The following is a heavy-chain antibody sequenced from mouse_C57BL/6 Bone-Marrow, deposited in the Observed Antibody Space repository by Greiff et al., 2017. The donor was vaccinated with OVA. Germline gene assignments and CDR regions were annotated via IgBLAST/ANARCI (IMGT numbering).Heavy chain of an antibody. J-gene: IGHJ1*03. CDR2: ISSGGDYI. V-gene: IGHV5-9-1*02. Sequence: EVHLVESGEGLVKPGGSLKLSCAASGFTFSSYAMSWVRQTPEKRLEWVAYISSGGDYIYYADTVKGRFTISRDNARNTLYLQMSSLKSEDTAMYYCTREITTVVPYWYFDVWGTGTTVTVSS. CDR3: TREITTVVPYWYFDV. D-gene: IGHD1-1*01. CDR1: GFTFSSYA.